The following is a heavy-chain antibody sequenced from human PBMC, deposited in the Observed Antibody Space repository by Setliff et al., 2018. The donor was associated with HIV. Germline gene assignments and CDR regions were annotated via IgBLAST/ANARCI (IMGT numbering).Heavy chain of an antibody. J-gene: IGHJ4*02. Sequence: ASVKVSCKASGYNFIDYNFIWVRQAPGQGLEWMGWISAYTGNPTYAQDFTGRFVFSLDTSVSTAYLQISSLKAEDIAVYYCARDGYYYDSSGHLAYYFDYWGQGTLVTVSS. CDR3: ARDGYYYDSSGHLAYYFDY. CDR2: ISAYTGNP. V-gene: IGHV7-4-1*02. D-gene: IGHD3-22*01. CDR1: GYNFIDYN.